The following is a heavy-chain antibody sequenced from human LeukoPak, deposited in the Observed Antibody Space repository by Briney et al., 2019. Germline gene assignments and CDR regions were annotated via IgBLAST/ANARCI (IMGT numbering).Heavy chain of an antibody. CDR1: GFTFSSYS. D-gene: IGHD6-19*01. J-gene: IGHJ4*02. Sequence: GGSLRLSRAASGFTFSSYSMNWVRQAPGKGLEWVSSISSSSSYIYYADSVKGRFTISRDNAKNSLYLQMNSLRAEDTAVYYCARDLSSSGWYGVYFDYWGQGTLVTVSS. V-gene: IGHV3-21*01. CDR2: ISSSSSYI. CDR3: ARDLSSSGWYGVYFDY.